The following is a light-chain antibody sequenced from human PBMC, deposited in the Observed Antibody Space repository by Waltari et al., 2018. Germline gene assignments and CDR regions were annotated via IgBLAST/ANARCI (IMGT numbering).Light chain of an antibody. Sequence: EIVLTQSPGTLSLSPGERATLSCRAGQSVSRSLAWYQQKPGQAPSLLIYAASTRATGIPDRFSGSGSGTDFSLTISRLEPEDFAVYYCQHYVRLPATFGQGTKVEIK. CDR3: QHYVRLPAT. CDR1: QSVSRS. V-gene: IGKV3-20*01. CDR2: AAS. J-gene: IGKJ1*01.